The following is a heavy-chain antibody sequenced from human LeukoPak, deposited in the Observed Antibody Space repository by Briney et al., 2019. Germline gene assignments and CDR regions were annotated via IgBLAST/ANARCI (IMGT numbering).Heavy chain of an antibody. J-gene: IGHJ6*02. D-gene: IGHD6-19*01. CDR2: ISYDGSNK. CDR3: AKDSGSSGWENYYYYGMDV. V-gene: IGHV3-30*18. Sequence: GRSLRLSCAASGFTFSSYGMHWVRQAPGKGLEWVAVISYDGSNKYYADSVKGRFTISRDNSKNTLYLQMNSLRAEDTAVYYCAKDSGSSGWENYYYYGMDVWGQGTTVTASS. CDR1: GFTFSSYG.